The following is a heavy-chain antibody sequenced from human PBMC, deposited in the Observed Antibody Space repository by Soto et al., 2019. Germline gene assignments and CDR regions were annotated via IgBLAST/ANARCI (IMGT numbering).Heavy chain of an antibody. CDR3: TKGLFYGDNAFDH. D-gene: IGHD4-17*01. CDR2: MSGSAGST. J-gene: IGHJ4*02. V-gene: IGHV3-23*01. Sequence: GGSLRLSCAASGFTFSNYAMSWVRQAPGKGLEWVSAMSGSAGSTYYADSVKGRFTISRDNSRNTLYLQINSLRAEDTAVYYCTKGLFYGDNAFDHWGQGTLVTVSS. CDR1: GFTFSNYA.